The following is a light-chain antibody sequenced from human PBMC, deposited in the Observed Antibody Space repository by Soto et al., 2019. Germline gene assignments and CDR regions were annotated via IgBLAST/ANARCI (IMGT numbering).Light chain of an antibody. CDR1: QGIGST. CDR2: GAS. J-gene: IGKJ4*01. V-gene: IGKV3-15*01. Sequence: EIVMTQSPATLSVSPGERATLSCRASQGIGSTLAWYQQKPGQTLRLLIYGASTRATGVPARFSGSGSGTEFTLTINSLQSEDFAVYYCQRYNNWPLTFGGGTKVEIK. CDR3: QRYNNWPLT.